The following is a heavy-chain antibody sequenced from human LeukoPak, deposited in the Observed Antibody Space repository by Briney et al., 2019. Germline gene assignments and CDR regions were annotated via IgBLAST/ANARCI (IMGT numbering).Heavy chain of an antibody. D-gene: IGHD6-19*01. CDR1: GFIVSNNY. V-gene: IGHV3-53*01. CDR3: AKEKGKQWLVPPANYFDY. CDR2: IYGGGST. Sequence: GGSLRLSCAASGFIVSNNYMAWVRQAPGKGLEWVSVIYGGGSTYYADSVKGRFTISRDNSKNTLYLQMNSLRAEDTAVYYCAKEKGKQWLVPPANYFDYWGQGTLVTVSS. J-gene: IGHJ4*02.